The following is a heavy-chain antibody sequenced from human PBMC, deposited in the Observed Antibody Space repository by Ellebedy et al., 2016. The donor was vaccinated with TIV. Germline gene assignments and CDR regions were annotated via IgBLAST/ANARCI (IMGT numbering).Heavy chain of an antibody. CDR1: GFTFSTYW. CDR3: AREVGGGGAY. CDR2: IKQDGSEK. Sequence: GGSLRLXXAASGFTFSTYWMHWVRQAPGKGMEWVANIKQDGSEKYYVDSVKGRFTIYRDNAKNSLYLQMNSVRAEDTAVYYCAREVGGGGAYWGQGTLVTVSS. J-gene: IGHJ4*02. D-gene: IGHD2-21*01. V-gene: IGHV3-7*01.